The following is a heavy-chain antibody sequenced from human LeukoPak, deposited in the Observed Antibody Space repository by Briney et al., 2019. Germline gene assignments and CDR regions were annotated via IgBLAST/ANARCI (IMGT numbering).Heavy chain of an antibody. V-gene: IGHV1-24*01. CDR1: GYTLTELS. J-gene: IGHJ4*02. CDR3: ATAGYCTNGVCSYFDY. D-gene: IGHD2-8*01. Sequence: ASVKVSCKVSGYTLTELSMRWVRQAPGKGLEWMGGFDPEDGETIYAQKFQGRVTMTEDTSTDTAYMELSSLRSEDTAVYYCATAGYCTNGVCSYFDYWGQGTLVTVSS. CDR2: FDPEDGET.